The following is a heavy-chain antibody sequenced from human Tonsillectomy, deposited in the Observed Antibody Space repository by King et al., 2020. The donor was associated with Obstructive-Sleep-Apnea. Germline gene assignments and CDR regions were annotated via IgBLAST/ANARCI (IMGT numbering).Heavy chain of an antibody. CDR2: IDPSDSYT. Sequence: QLVQSGAEVKKPGESLRISCKGSGYSFTSYRISWVRQMPGKGLEWMGRIDPSDSYTNYSPSFQGHVTIPADKSISTAYLQWSSLKASDTAMYYCARGGGSYGRSGGGLDYWGQGTLATVSS. J-gene: IGHJ4*02. D-gene: IGHD1-26*01. CDR3: ARGGGSYGRSGGGLDY. CDR1: GYSFTSYR. V-gene: IGHV5-10-1*01.